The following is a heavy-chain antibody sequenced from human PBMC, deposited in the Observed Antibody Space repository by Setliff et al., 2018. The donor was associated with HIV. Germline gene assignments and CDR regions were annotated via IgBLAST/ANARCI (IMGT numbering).Heavy chain of an antibody. J-gene: IGHJ3*02. CDR3: ARNDAFDI. CDR2: IYTNGRT. CDR1: GDSISRDFYY. Sequence: PSETLSLTCTVSGDSISRDFYYWNWIRQPVGKGLEWIGHIYTNGRTHYNPSLKSRVTISMDTSKNQFSLKLSSVTAADTAVYYCARNDAFDIWGQGTLVTVSS. V-gene: IGHV4-61*09.